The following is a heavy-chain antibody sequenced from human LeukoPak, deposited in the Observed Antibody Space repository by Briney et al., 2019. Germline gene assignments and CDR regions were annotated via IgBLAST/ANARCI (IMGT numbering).Heavy chain of an antibody. V-gene: IGHV4-59*08. D-gene: IGHD6-6*01. Sequence: PSETLSLTCAVSGGFISSYYWTWIRQPPGKGLEWVGYIQNSAIYRAKIKSSPSLQSRVSLSIDTSKNQVSLTVNSVTAADTAVYYCARLSSTLYYSMDVWGPGTAVTVSS. CDR2: IQNSAIYRAKI. J-gene: IGHJ6*02. CDR3: ARLSSTLYYSMDV. CDR1: GGFISSYY.